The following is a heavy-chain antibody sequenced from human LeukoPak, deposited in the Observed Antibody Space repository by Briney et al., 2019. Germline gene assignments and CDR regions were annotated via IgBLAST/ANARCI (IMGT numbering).Heavy chain of an antibody. CDR2: INPSSGGT. CDR1: GYTFIGHY. V-gene: IGHV1-2*02. J-gene: IGHJ4*02. Sequence: ASVKVSCKASGYTFIGHYMHWVRQAPGQGLEWMGWINPSSGGTNYAQKFQGRVTMTRDTSISTAYMELSRLRSDDTAVYYCARDVGEYCSSVSCYASDYWGQGTLVTVSS. D-gene: IGHD2-2*01. CDR3: ARDVGEYCSSVSCYASDY.